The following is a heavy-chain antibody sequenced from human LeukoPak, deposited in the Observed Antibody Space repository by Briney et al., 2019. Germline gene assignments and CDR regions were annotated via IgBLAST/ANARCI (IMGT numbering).Heavy chain of an antibody. D-gene: IGHD3-3*01. Sequence: SQTLSLTCAISGDSVSSTSSAWHWIRQSSSRGLEWLGRTYYRSKWFFDYAVSVRSRLTINPDTSTNQVSLQLTSVTPEDTAVYYCARRKSYESYYMDVWGKGTTVAVSS. CDR1: GDSVSSTSSA. CDR2: TYYRSKWFF. CDR3: ARRKSYESYYMDV. J-gene: IGHJ6*03. V-gene: IGHV6-1*01.